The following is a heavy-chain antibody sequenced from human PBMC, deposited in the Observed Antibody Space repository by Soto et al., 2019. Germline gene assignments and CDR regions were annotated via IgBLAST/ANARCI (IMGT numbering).Heavy chain of an antibody. CDR1: GGSISNGDYY. J-gene: IGHJ5*02. V-gene: IGHV4-31*03. CDR2: IHYSGYT. CDR3: AREREGWFDP. Sequence: QVQLQESGPGLVKPSQTLSLTCTVSGGSISNGDYYWSWIRQHPGKGPEWIGYIHYSGYTYYNPSLKSRVTISLDTSQNQVSLKLNSVTAADTAVYYCAREREGWFDPWGQGTLVTVSS. D-gene: IGHD1-26*01.